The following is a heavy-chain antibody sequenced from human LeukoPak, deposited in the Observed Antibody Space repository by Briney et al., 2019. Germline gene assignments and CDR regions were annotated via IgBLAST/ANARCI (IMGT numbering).Heavy chain of an antibody. CDR1: GGSVNSGNYY. Sequence: SETLSLTCTVSGGSVNSGNYYWSWIRQPPGKGLEWIGYIYHTGSTNYRPSLKSRVTMSVDTSKNQFSLKLSSVTAADTAVYYCARPQRYSMYALDYWGQGTLVTVSS. D-gene: IGHD5/OR15-5a*01. CDR2: IYHTGST. CDR3: ARPQRYSMYALDY. V-gene: IGHV4-61*01. J-gene: IGHJ4*02.